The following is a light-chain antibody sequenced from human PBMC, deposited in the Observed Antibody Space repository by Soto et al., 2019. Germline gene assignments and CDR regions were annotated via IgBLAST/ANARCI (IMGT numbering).Light chain of an antibody. CDR2: ATS. CDR3: QQYGSSSWT. J-gene: IGKJ1*01. V-gene: IGKV3-20*01. CDR1: QSVSSSY. Sequence: EIVLTQSPGTLSLSPRERATLSCRASQSVSSSYLAWYQQKPGQPPRLVMYATSSRATGIPARFSGSGSGTDFTLTISRLEPEDFAVYYCQQYGSSSWTFGQGTKVDI.